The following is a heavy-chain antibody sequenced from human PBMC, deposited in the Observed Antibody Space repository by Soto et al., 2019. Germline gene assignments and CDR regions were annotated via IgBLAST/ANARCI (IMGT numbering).Heavy chain of an antibody. Sequence: QVQLVQSGAEVKKPGASVKVSCKASGYTFTNYDINWVRQATGQGREWMGWMNPKSGNTGYAQQFQGRVIMTRSTSISTAYIELSSLRSEDTAVYYCVRVSGEIDYWGQGTLVTVSS. CDR3: VRVSGEIDY. CDR1: GYTFTNYD. V-gene: IGHV1-8*01. D-gene: IGHD4-17*01. CDR2: MNPKSGNT. J-gene: IGHJ4*02.